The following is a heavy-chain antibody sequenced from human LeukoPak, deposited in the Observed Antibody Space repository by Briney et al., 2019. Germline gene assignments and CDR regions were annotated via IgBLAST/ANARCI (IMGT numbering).Heavy chain of an antibody. Sequence: SETLSLTCTVSGGSISSGGYYWSWIRQHPGKGLEWIGYIYYSGSTYYNPSLTSRVTISVDTSKNQFSLKLSSVTAADTAVYYCARGMVRGVIDYWGQGTLVTVSS. V-gene: IGHV4-31*03. CDR2: IYYSGST. J-gene: IGHJ4*02. CDR3: ARGMVRGVIDY. CDR1: GGSISSGGYY. D-gene: IGHD3-10*01.